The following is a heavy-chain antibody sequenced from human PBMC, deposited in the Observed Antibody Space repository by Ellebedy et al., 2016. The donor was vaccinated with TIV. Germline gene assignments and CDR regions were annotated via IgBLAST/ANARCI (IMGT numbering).Heavy chain of an antibody. J-gene: IGHJ5*02. V-gene: IGHV2-70*11. D-gene: IGHD6-6*01. CDR2: IDWDDDK. CDR1: GFSLSTSGMC. Sequence: SGPTLVTPTQTLTLTCTFSGFSLSTSGMCVSWIRQPPGKALEWLARIDWDDDKYYSTSLKTRLTISKDTSKNQVVLTMTNMDPVDTATYYCARDYSSSSRFVWFDPWGQGTLVTVSS. CDR3: ARDYSSSSRFVWFDP.